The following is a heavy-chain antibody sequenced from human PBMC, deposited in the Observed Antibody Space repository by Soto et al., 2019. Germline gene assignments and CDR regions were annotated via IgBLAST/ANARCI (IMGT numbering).Heavy chain of an antibody. V-gene: IGHV4-31*03. CDR3: ARDLNLGGWFDP. J-gene: IGHJ5*02. CDR2: IYYSGST. D-gene: IGHD3-10*01. CDR1: GGSISSGGYY. Sequence: QVQLQESGPGLVKPSQTLSLTCTVSGGSISSGGYYWSWIRQHPGKGLAWIGYIYYSGSTYYNPSLKRRVTISVDTSKNQFSLKLSSVTAADTAVYYCARDLNLGGWFDPWGQGTLVTVSS.